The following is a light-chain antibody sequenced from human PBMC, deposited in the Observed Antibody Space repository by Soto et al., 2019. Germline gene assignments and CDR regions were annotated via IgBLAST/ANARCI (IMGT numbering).Light chain of an antibody. CDR3: SSYTSSSTYV. V-gene: IGLV2-14*01. CDR2: DVS. Sequence: QSVLTQPASGSGFPGQSITISCTGTSSDVGGYNYVSWYQQHPGKAPKLMIYDVSNRPSGVSNRFSGSKSGNTASLTISGLQAEDEADYYCSSYTSSSTYVFGTGTKVT. CDR1: SSDVGGYNY. J-gene: IGLJ1*01.